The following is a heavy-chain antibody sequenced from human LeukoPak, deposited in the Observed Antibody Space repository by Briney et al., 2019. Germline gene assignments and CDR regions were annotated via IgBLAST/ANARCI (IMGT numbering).Heavy chain of an antibody. Sequence: GASLRLSCAASGFIFRNYAMSWVRQAPGKGLEWVSAITGSGDTTYYADSVKGRFTISRDNSKNTLYVEMNTLRAEDTAVYYCAKWGDYDVLTGYYVSDFWGQGTLVTVSS. D-gene: IGHD3-9*01. CDR1: GFIFRNYA. CDR2: ITGSGDTT. CDR3: AKWGDYDVLTGYYVSDF. J-gene: IGHJ4*02. V-gene: IGHV3-23*01.